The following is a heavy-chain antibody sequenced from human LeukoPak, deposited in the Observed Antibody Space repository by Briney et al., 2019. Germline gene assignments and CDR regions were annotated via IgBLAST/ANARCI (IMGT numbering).Heavy chain of an antibody. CDR2: INPNSGGT. V-gene: IGHV1-2*02. CDR1: GYMFTGYY. J-gene: IGHJ4*02. Sequence: ASVKVSCKASGYMFTGYYMHWVRQAPGQGLEWMGWINPNSGGTNYAQKFQGRVTLTRDTSISTAYMELSRLRSDDTAVYYCARTTSDYYLDYWGQGTLVTVSS. D-gene: IGHD3-3*01. CDR3: ARTTSDYYLDY.